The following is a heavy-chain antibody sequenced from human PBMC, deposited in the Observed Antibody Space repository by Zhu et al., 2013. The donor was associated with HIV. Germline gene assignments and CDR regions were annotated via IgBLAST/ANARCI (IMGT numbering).Heavy chain of an antibody. Sequence: QVQLQESGPGLVKPSQTLSLTCTVSGGSISSGDYYWSWIRQPPGKGLEWIGYIYYSGSTYYNPSLKSRVTISVDTSKNQFSLKLSSVTAADTAVYYCASAPYCSGGSCYWFDPWGQGTLVTVSS. CDR2: IYYSGST. CDR3: ASAPYCSGGSCYWFDP. CDR1: GGSISSGDYY. V-gene: IGHV4-30-4*01. D-gene: IGHD2-15*01. J-gene: IGHJ5*02.